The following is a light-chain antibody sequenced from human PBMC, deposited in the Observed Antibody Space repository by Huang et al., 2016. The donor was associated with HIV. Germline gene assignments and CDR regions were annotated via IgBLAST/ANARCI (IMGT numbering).Light chain of an antibody. CDR3: MQGIHSWT. Sequence: DIVMTQSPLSLSVTPGQPASISCKSSQSLRHRDGKTYLYWYLQKPDQSPQLLIDECSSRFSGVPDRVSGSGSGTDFTLKISRVEAGDVGVYYCMQGIHSWTFGQGTKVEIK. V-gene: IGKV2-29*02. CDR2: ECS. J-gene: IGKJ1*01. CDR1: QSLRHRDGKTY.